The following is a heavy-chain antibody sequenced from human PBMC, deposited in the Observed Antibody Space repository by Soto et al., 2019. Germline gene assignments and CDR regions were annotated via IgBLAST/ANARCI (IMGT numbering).Heavy chain of an antibody. CDR1: GLKFNEYY. V-gene: IGHV3-11*04. CDR2: ISGSETII. CDR3: ARDREGFSGFGWEED. Sequence: QVQLVESGGGFVKPGGSLRLSCATSGLKFNEYYMSWIHQAPGKGLEWVGYISGSETIINYAESVTGRFTISRDNTKNTLYLQMNRLRDEDTALYYCARDREGFSGFGWEEDWGQGTLVTYSS. D-gene: IGHD6-19*01. J-gene: IGHJ4*02.